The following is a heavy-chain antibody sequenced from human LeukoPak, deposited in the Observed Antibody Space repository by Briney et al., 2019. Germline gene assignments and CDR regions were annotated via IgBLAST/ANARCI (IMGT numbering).Heavy chain of an antibody. J-gene: IGHJ4*02. CDR1: GGSISSYY. V-gene: IGHV4-59*01. D-gene: IGHD1-7*01. Sequence: SETLSLTCTVSGGSISSYYWSWIRQPPGMGLEWIGYIYYSGSTNYNPSLKSRVTISVDTSKNQFSLKLSSVTAADTAVYYCAGRRYNWNYDYWGQGTLVTVSS. CDR2: IYYSGST. CDR3: AGRRYNWNYDY.